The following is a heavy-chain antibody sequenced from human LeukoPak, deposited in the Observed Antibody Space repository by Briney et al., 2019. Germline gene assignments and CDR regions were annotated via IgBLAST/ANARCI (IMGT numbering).Heavy chain of an antibody. V-gene: IGHV3-21*01. D-gene: IGHD3-22*01. Sequence: PGGSLRLSCAASGFTFSSYSMNWVRQAPGKGLEWVSSISSSSSYIYYADSVKGRFTISRDNAKNSLYLQMNSLRAEDTAVYYCARISPGRYDSSGYYPDAFDIWGQGTMVTVSS. J-gene: IGHJ3*02. CDR3: ARISPGRYDSSGYYPDAFDI. CDR2: ISSSSSYI. CDR1: GFTFSSYS.